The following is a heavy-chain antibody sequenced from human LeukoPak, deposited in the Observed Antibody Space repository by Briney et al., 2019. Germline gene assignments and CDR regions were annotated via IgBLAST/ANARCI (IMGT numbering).Heavy chain of an antibody. CDR1: GFTFSSYE. V-gene: IGHV3-48*03. J-gene: IGHJ4*02. Sequence: GSLRLSCAVSGFTFSSYEMNWVRQAPARGLEWVSHISNSGSTIYYADCVKGRFTVSRDNAKNSLYLQMNSLRAEDTAVYYCARGVYCSGGSCYFKFDYWGQGTLVTVSS. D-gene: IGHD2-15*01. CDR2: ISNSGSTI. CDR3: ARGVYCSGGSCYFKFDY.